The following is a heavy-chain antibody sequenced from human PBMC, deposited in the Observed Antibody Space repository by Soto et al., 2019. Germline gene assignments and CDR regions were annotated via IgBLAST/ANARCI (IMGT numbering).Heavy chain of an antibody. D-gene: IGHD2-2*01. CDR3: ASVVPGAEAWFGP. CDR2: ISLYSDGT. Sequence: QVQLVQSGGEVKRPEASVKVSCKTSGYTFSNYGITWVRQAPGQPLEWLGWISLYSDGTNYAQKFQGRVSMTTDTSTTIAYMELRSLRSYDTVVYYCASVVPGAEAWFGPWGQGTLVTVSS. J-gene: IGHJ5*02. CDR1: GYTFSNYG. V-gene: IGHV1-18*01.